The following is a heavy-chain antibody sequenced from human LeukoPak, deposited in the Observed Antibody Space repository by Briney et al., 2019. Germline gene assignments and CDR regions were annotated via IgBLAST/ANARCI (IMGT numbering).Heavy chain of an antibody. V-gene: IGHV1-46*01. D-gene: IGHD3-22*01. Sequence: ASVKVSCKASGYTFTSYYMHWVRQAPGQGLEWMGIINPSGGSTSYAQKFQGRVTMTRDMPTSTVYMELSSLRSEDTAVYYCARGKYYYDSSGYYFNPLGAFDIWGQGTMVTVSS. J-gene: IGHJ3*02. CDR1: GYTFTSYY. CDR2: INPSGGST. CDR3: ARGKYYYDSSGYYFNPLGAFDI.